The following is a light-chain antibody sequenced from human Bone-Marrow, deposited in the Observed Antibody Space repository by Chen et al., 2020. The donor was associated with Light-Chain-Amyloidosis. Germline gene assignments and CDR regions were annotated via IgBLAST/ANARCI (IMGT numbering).Light chain of an antibody. V-gene: IGKV2-28*01. CDR2: LVS. CDR3: MQTVQSTWT. J-gene: IGKJ1*01. Sequence: DIVLTQTPLSLPVTPGEPASISCRSSQSLLHRNRYNYLGWYLQKPGQSPQLLIYLVSNRASGVPDRFSGSGSGTDFTLKISRVEAEDVGVYYCMQTVQSTWTFGQGTKVEIK. CDR1: QSLLHRNRYNY.